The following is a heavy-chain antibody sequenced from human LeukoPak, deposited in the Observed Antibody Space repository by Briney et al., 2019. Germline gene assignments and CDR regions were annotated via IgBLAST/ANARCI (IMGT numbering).Heavy chain of an antibody. V-gene: IGHV3-53*01. CDR2: IYSGGST. CDR3: ASHSSSWYGFDY. CDR1: GFTVSSNH. D-gene: IGHD6-13*01. Sequence: GGSLRLSCAASGFTVSSNHMSWVRQAPGKGLEWVSVIYSGGSTYYADSVKGRFTSSRDNSKNTLYLQLSSEKGDDTAVYYCASHSSSWYGFDYWGQGTLVTVSS. J-gene: IGHJ4*02.